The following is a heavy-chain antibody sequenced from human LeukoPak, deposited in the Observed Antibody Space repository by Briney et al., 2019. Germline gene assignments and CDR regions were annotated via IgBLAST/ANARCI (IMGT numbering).Heavy chain of an antibody. CDR3: AKGGASSSWYPYYFDY. CDR1: GFTFSSYA. CDR2: ISGSGGST. V-gene: IGHV3-23*01. D-gene: IGHD6-13*01. J-gene: IGHJ4*02. Sequence: GGSLRLSCAASGFTFSSYAMSWVRQAPGKGLEWVSAISGSGGSTYYADSVKGRFTISRDNSKNTLYLQMNSLRAEDTAVYYCAKGGASSSWYPYYFDYRGQGTLVTVSS.